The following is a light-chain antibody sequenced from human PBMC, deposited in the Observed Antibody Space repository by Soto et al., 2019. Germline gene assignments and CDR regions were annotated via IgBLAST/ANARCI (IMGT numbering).Light chain of an antibody. CDR3: QVWDSSSDNVV. CDR1: NIGSKS. Sequence: SYELTQPPSVSVAPGKTARITCGGNNIGSKSVHWYQQKPGQAPVLVIYYDSDRPSGIPERFSGSNSGNTATLTISRFEAGDEADYYCQVWDSSSDNVVFGGGTKLTVL. CDR2: YDS. J-gene: IGLJ2*01. V-gene: IGLV3-21*04.